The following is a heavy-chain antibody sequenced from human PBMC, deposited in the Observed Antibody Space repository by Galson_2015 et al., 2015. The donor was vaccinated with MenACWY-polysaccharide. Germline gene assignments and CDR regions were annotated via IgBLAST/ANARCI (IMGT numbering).Heavy chain of an antibody. CDR1: GFTFSSYS. D-gene: IGHD3-22*01. Sequence: SLRLSCAASGFTFSSYSMNWVRQAPGKGLEWVSYISSSSSLIYHADSVKGRFTISRDNAKNTLYLQMNSLRVEDTAVYYCATYYHSFYSFDIWGQGTVVTVSS. CDR3: ATYYHSFYSFDI. J-gene: IGHJ3*02. CDR2: ISSSSSLI. V-gene: IGHV3-48*01.